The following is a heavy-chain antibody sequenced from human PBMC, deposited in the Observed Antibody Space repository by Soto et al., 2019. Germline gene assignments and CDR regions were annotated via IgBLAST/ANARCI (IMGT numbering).Heavy chain of an antibody. V-gene: IGHV1-18*01. CDR2: ISAYNGNT. Sequence: GASVKVSCKASGYTFASYGISCVRQAPGQGLEWMGWISAYNGNTNYAQKLQGRVTMTTDTSTSTAYMELRSLRSDDTAVYYCARDSHYYGSGSYPIYYGMDVWGQGTTVTVSS. D-gene: IGHD3-10*01. CDR1: GYTFASYG. CDR3: ARDSHYYGSGSYPIYYGMDV. J-gene: IGHJ6*02.